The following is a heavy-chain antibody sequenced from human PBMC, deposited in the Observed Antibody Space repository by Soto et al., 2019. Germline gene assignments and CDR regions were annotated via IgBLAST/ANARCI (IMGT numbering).Heavy chain of an antibody. CDR1: GGSISSSSYY. Sequence: PSETLSLTCTVSGGSISSSSYYWGWIRQPPGKGLEWIGSIYYSGSTYYNPSLKRRVTISVDTSKNQFSLKLSSVTAADTAVYYCARHSTDTAMVTGYYFDYWGQGTLVTVSS. CDR3: ARHSTDTAMVTGYYFDY. CDR2: IYYSGST. D-gene: IGHD5-18*01. J-gene: IGHJ4*02. V-gene: IGHV4-39*01.